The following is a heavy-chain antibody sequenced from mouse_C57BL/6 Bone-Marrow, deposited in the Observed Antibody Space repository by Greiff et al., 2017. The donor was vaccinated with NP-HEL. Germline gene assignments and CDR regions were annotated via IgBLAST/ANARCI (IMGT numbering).Heavy chain of an antibody. D-gene: IGHD2-4*01. Sequence: VQLQQSGAELSRPGASVKLSCKASGYTFTSYGISWVKQRTGQGLEWIGEIYPRSGNTYYNEKFKSKATLTVDKSSSTAYMQLSSLTSEDSAVYYCARSLYYDLYYAMDYWGQGTSVTVSS. CDR2: IYPRSGNT. CDR3: ARSLYYDLYYAMDY. V-gene: IGHV1-81*01. J-gene: IGHJ4*01. CDR1: GYTFTSYG.